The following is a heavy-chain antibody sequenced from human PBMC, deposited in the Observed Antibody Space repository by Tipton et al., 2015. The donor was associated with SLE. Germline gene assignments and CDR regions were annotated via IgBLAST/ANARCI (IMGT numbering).Heavy chain of an antibody. J-gene: IGHJ3*02. CDR1: GFTFDDYA. Sequence: SLRLSCAASGFTFDDYAMHWVRQAPGKGLEWVSGISWNSGSIGYADSVKGRFTISRDNAKNSLYLQMNSLRAEDTALYYCAEDKGFEQLVPNAFDIWGQGTMVTVSS. CDR3: AEDKGFEQLVPNAFDI. V-gene: IGHV3-9*01. D-gene: IGHD6-6*01. CDR2: ISWNSGSI.